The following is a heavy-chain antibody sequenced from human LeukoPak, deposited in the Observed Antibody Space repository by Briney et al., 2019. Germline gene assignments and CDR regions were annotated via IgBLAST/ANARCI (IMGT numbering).Heavy chain of an antibody. D-gene: IGHD6-19*01. CDR3: AAGSGWSSEY. CDR1: GLTSGSYW. V-gene: IGHV3-7*03. CDR2: IKHDGSER. J-gene: IGHJ4*02. Sequence: GGSLRLSCAASGLTSGSYWMSWVRHTPGKGLEWVANIKHDGSERNYMESVKGRFTISRDNGKNSLHLQMNNLRAEDTAVYYWAAGSGWSSEYWGQGTLVTVSS.